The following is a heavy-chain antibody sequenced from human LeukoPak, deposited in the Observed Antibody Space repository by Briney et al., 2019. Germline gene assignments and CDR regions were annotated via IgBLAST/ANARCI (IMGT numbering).Heavy chain of an antibody. J-gene: IGHJ5*02. CDR2: ISGSGGST. D-gene: IGHD1-26*01. CDR3: AKDAAGATMYVWFDP. CDR1: GFTFSSYA. V-gene: IGHV3-23*01. Sequence: GGSLRLSCAASGFTFSSYAMSWVRQAPGKGLEWVSAISGSGGSTYYADSVKGRFTTSRDNSKNTLYLQMNSLRAEDTAVYYRAKDAAGATMYVWFDPWGQGTLVTVSS.